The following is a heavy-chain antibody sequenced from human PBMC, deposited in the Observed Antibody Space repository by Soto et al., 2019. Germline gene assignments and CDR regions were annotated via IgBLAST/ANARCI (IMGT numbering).Heavy chain of an antibody. CDR2: ISSSGSTI. CDR3: ARGGSVFLWSGYYSPADMDV. CDR1: GFTFSSYE. J-gene: IGHJ6*02. V-gene: IGHV3-48*03. D-gene: IGHD3-3*01. Sequence: GESLKISCAASGFTFSSYEMNWVRQAPGKGLEWVSYISSSGSTIYYADSVKGRFTISRDNAKNSLYLQMNSLRAEDTAVYYCARGGSVFLWSGYYSPADMDVWGQGTTVTVSS.